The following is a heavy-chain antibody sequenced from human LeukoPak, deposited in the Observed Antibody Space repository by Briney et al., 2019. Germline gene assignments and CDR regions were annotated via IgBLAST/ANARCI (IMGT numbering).Heavy chain of an antibody. V-gene: IGHV1-18*01. Sequence: ASVKVSCKASGYTFTSYGISWVRQAPGQGLEWMGWISAYNGNTNYAQKLQGRVTMTTDTSTSTAYMELRSLRSDDTAVYYCARELTGLFYYYYYMDVWDKGTTVTISS. CDR1: GYTFTSYG. D-gene: IGHD3-9*01. J-gene: IGHJ6*03. CDR2: ISAYNGNT. CDR3: ARELTGLFYYYYYMDV.